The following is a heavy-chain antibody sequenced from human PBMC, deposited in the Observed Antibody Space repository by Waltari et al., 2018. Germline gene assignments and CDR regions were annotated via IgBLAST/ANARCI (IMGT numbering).Heavy chain of an antibody. CDR1: GGTFSSYA. Sequence: QVQLVQSGAEVKKPGSSVKVSCKASGGTFSSYAISWVRQAPGQGLEWMGGIIPIFGTANYAQKFQGRVTITADESTSTAYMELSSLRSEDTAVYYCARGRSGYDILTGYHQGPDYYYYYYMDVWGKGTTVTVSS. J-gene: IGHJ6*03. D-gene: IGHD3-9*01. CDR2: IIPIFGTA. V-gene: IGHV1-69*01. CDR3: ARGRSGYDILTGYHQGPDYYYYYYMDV.